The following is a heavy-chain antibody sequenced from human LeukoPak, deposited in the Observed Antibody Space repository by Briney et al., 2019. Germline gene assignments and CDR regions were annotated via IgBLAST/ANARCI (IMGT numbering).Heavy chain of an antibody. CDR3: ARDAGYCSSTSCSGDWFDP. Sequence: ASGTLSLTCGVSGGSISSSSHYWGWIRQPPGKGLEWIGNIYYSGSTYYKSSLKSRVTISVDTSKNQFSLKLSSVTAADTAVYYCARDAGYCSSTSCSGDWFDPWGQGTLVTVSS. D-gene: IGHD2-2*01. CDR1: GGSISSSSHY. CDR2: IYYSGST. V-gene: IGHV4-39*02. J-gene: IGHJ5*02.